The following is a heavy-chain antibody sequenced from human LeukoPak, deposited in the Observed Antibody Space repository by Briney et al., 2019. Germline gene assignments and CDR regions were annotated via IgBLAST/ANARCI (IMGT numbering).Heavy chain of an antibody. CDR2: ISGSGSSR. Sequence: GGSLRLSCAASGFIFSNYGMNWVRQAPGKGLEWVSVISGSGSSRYYADSVKGRFTISRDNSKNTVFLQMNSLRVEDTAIYYCAKDIAAAGDYWGQGTLVTVSS. CDR3: AKDIAAAGDY. CDR1: GFIFSNYG. J-gene: IGHJ4*02. D-gene: IGHD6-13*01. V-gene: IGHV3-23*01.